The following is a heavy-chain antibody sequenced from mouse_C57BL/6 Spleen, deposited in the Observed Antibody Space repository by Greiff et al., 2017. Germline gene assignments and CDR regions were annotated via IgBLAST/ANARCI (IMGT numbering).Heavy chain of an antibody. CDR2: IDPSDSYT. CDR1: GYTFTSYW. D-gene: IGHD1-1*01. Sequence: VQLQQPGASVKLSCKASGYTFTSYWMQWVKQRPGQGLEWIGEIDPSDSYTNYNQKFKGKATLTVDTSSSTAYMQLSSLTSEDSAVYYCARYYGSSYYFDYWGQGTTLTVSS. CDR3: ARYYGSSYYFDY. V-gene: IGHV1-50*01. J-gene: IGHJ2*01.